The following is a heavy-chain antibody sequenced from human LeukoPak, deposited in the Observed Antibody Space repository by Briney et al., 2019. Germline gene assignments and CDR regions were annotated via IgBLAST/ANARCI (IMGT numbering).Heavy chain of an antibody. V-gene: IGHV4-4*07. Sequence: SETLSLTCTVSGGSISSYYWSWIRQPAGKGLEWIGRIYTSGCTNYNPSLKSRVTMSVDTSKNQFSLKLSSVTAADTAVYYCARASFEYCSSTSCYLPQQYYYYYMDVWGKGTTVTVSS. D-gene: IGHD2-2*01. J-gene: IGHJ6*03. CDR3: ARASFEYCSSTSCYLPQQYYYYYMDV. CDR2: IYTSGCT. CDR1: GGSISSYY.